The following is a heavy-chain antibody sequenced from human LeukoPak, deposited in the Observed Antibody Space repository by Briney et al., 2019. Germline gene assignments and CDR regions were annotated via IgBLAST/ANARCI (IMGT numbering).Heavy chain of an antibody. Sequence: GGSLRLSCAASGFTFSNSALSWVRQAPGKGLEWVSAISGSGGSTYYADSVKGRFTISRDNSKNTLYLQMNSLRAEDTAVYYCAKCYSSSLGGFDYWGQGTLVTVSS. CDR2: ISGSGGST. D-gene: IGHD6-13*01. CDR1: GFTFSNSA. CDR3: AKCYSSSLGGFDY. J-gene: IGHJ4*02. V-gene: IGHV3-23*01.